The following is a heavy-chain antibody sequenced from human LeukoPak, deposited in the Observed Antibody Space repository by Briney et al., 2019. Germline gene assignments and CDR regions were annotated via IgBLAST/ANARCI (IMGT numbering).Heavy chain of an antibody. Sequence: ASVKVSCKTSGYTFTGYYLHWVRQAPGQGLEWMGWISPYSGDTNFAQKFQGRVTMTRDTSLNTAFMELTGLQSDDTAVYYCARDPEFHAVLPPARPYSDYWGQGTLVTVSS. CDR3: ARDPEFHAVLPPARPYSDY. CDR1: GYTFTGYY. D-gene: IGHD2-8*02. V-gene: IGHV1-2*02. J-gene: IGHJ4*02. CDR2: ISPYSGDT.